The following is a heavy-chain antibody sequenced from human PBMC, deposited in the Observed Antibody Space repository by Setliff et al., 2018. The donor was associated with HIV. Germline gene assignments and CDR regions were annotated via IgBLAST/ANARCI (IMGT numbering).Heavy chain of an antibody. Sequence: PSETLSLTCTVSGDSISSDAYYWSWIRQHPEKGLEWVGYISYSGGSYYNPSLKSRISISMDTSKNQFSLKLKYVTAADTAVYYCARLNVEMFVVMAATPGWFGPWGQGILVTVSS. V-gene: IGHV4-31*03. CDR2: ISYSGGS. D-gene: IGHD2-15*01. J-gene: IGHJ5*02. CDR1: GDSISSDAYY. CDR3: ARLNVEMFVVMAATPGWFGP.